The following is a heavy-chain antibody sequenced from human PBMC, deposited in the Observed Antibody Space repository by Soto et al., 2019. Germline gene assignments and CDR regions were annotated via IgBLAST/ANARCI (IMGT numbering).Heavy chain of an antibody. CDR2: IYYSGNT. CDR3: ARVGSGSFDY. D-gene: IGHD3-22*01. V-gene: IGHV4-59*01. Sequence: SETLSLTCTLSGGSISTYYWSWIRQPPGKGLEWIGYIYYSGNTNSNPSLKSRITMSVDTSKDQFSLKLSSVTAADTAVYYCARVGSGSFDYWGQGTLVTVSS. CDR1: GGSISTYY. J-gene: IGHJ4*02.